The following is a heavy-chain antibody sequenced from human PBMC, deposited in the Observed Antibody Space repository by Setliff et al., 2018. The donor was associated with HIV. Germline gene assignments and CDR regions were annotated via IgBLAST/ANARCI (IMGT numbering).Heavy chain of an antibody. J-gene: IGHJ4*02. CDR1: GGSISSSSYY. Sequence: KPSETLSLTCTVSGGSISSSSYYWGWIRQPPGKGLEWIGSIYYSGSTYYNPSLKSRVTISVDTSKNQFSLKLSSVTAADTAVYYCARIPYGSSSVYWGQGTLVTVSS. V-gene: IGHV4-39*01. CDR3: ARIPYGSSSVY. CDR2: IYYSGST. D-gene: IGHD6-6*01.